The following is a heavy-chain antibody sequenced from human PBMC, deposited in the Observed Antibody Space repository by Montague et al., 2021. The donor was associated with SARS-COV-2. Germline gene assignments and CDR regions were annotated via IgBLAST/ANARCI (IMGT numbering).Heavy chain of an antibody. J-gene: IGHJ4*02. D-gene: IGHD1-26*01. CDR2: IHYSGCT. Sequence: SETLSLTCTVSGGSISSSSYYWGWIRQPPGKGLEWIGSIHYSGCTYYNPSLKSRVTISVDTSKNQFSLKLSSVTAADTAVYYCAEIVGAADYWGQGTLVTVSS. CDR3: AEIVGAADY. V-gene: IGHV4-39*01. CDR1: GGSISSSSYY.